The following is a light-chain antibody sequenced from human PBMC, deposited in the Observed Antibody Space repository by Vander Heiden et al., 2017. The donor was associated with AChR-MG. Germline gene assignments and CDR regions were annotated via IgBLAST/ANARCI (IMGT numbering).Light chain of an antibody. CDR2: KAS. CDR3: QQYSNYQELT. J-gene: IGKJ4*01. V-gene: IGKV1-5*03. Sequence: DIQLTQSPSTLSAAVGDRVTITCRASQSISSWLAWYQQKPGKAPNLLIYKASSLESGVPSRFSGSGSGTEFTLTISSLQPDDFATYYCQQYSNYQELTFGGGTRVEIK. CDR1: QSISSW.